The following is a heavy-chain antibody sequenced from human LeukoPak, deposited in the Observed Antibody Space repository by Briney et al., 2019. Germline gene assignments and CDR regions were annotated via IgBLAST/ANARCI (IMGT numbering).Heavy chain of an antibody. Sequence: SVKVSCKASGGTFSSYAISWVRQAPGQGLEWMGGIIPIFGTANYAQKFQGSVTITADESTRTAYMELSSLRSEDTAVYYCAGGYCSSTSCYTYAFDIWGQGTMVTVSS. V-gene: IGHV1-69*13. CDR3: AGGYCSSTSCYTYAFDI. CDR1: GGTFSSYA. J-gene: IGHJ3*02. CDR2: IIPIFGTA. D-gene: IGHD2-2*02.